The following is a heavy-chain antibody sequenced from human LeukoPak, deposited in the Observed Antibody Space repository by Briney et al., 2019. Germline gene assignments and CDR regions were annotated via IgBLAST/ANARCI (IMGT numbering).Heavy chain of an antibody. V-gene: IGHV4-39*07. CDR1: GGSISSSSYY. Sequence: PSETLSLTCTVSGGSISSSSYYWGWIRQPPGKGLEWIGSIYYSGSTYYNPSLKSRVTISVDTSKNQFSLKLSSVTAADTAVYYCARDLGDSSGWFPLSRFDYWGQGTLVTVSS. CDR2: IYYSGST. CDR3: ARDLGDSSGWFPLSRFDY. D-gene: IGHD6-19*01. J-gene: IGHJ4*02.